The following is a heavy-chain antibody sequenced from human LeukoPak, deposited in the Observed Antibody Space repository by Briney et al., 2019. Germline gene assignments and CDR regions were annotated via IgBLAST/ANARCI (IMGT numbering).Heavy chain of an antibody. CDR3: AKDIPPYYYGSGSTLDY. V-gene: IGHV3-43*02. Sequence: GGSLRLSCAASGFTFDDYAMHWVRQAPGKGLEWVSLISGDGGSTYYADSVKGRFTISRDNSKNSLCLQMNSLRTEDTALYYCAKDIPPYYYGSGSTLDYWGQGTLVTVSS. CDR1: GFTFDDYA. J-gene: IGHJ4*02. CDR2: ISGDGGST. D-gene: IGHD3-10*01.